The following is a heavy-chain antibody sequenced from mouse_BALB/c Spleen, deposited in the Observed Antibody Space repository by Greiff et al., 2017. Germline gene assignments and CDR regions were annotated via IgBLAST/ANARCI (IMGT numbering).Heavy chain of an antibody. J-gene: IGHJ4*01. CDR2: ILPGSGST. CDR1: GYTFSSYW. CDR3: ARGRFMITTRANAMDY. V-gene: IGHV1-9*01. D-gene: IGHD2-4*01. Sequence: QVQLQQSGAELMKPGASVKISCKATGYTFSSYWIEWVKQRPGHGLEWIGEILPGSGSTNYNEKFKGKATFTADTSSNTAYMQLSSLTSEDSAVYYCARGRFMITTRANAMDYWGQGTSVTVSS.